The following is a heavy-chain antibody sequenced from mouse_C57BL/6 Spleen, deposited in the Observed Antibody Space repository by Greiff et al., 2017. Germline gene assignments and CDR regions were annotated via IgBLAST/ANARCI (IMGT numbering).Heavy chain of an antibody. CDR2: IHPSDSDT. CDR1: GYTFTSYW. J-gene: IGHJ3*01. V-gene: IGHV1-74*01. D-gene: IGHD2-12*01. Sequence: QVQLKQPGAELVKPGASVKVSCKASGYTFTSYWMHWVRQRPGQGLEWIGRIHPSDSDTNYTQKFKGKATLTVDKSSSTAYMQLSSLTAEDSAVXYCAIPYDWFAYWGQGTLVTVSA. CDR3: AIPYDWFAY.